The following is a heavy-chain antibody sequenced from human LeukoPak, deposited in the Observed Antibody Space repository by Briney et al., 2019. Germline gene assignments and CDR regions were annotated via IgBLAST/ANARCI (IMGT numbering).Heavy chain of an antibody. V-gene: IGHV3-30*04. J-gene: IGHJ4*02. CDR2: ILYDGSHE. CDR1: GFTFNTYS. D-gene: IGHD4-23*01. CDR3: AREGRWLDS. Sequence: GGSLRLSCAASGFTFNTYSMHWVRQAPGKGLEWVAVILYDGSHEYYTDSVKGRFTISRDNSRNTLYLQINGLRIEDTAVYCCAREGRWLDSWGQGTLVTVSS.